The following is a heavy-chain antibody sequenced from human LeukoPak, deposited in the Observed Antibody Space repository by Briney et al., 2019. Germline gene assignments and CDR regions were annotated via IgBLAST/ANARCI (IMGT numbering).Heavy chain of an antibody. CDR3: AKGNNSRATSFDY. CDR1: GFTFSSYI. CDR2: ITASGGGT. D-gene: IGHD2/OR15-2a*01. Sequence: GGSLRLSCAASGFTFSSYIMSWVRQAPGKGLEWVSSITASGGGTYYADSVRGWFTISRDNSKNTLYVQLNSLRGEDTAVYYCAKGNNSRATSFDYWGQGTLVTVSS. J-gene: IGHJ4*02. V-gene: IGHV3-23*01.